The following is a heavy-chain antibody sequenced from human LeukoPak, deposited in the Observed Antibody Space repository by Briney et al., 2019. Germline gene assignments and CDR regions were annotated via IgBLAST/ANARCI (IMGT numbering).Heavy chain of an antibody. CDR2: ISDGGSTT. V-gene: IGHV3-74*01. Sequence: GGSLRLSCAASGFTFSSYWMHWVRQAPGKGLVWVSRISDGGSTTTYADSVKGRFTISRDNAKNALYLQMNGLRAEDTAVYYCSRSAYYDGSGNYYDYWGQGTLVTVSS. CDR1: GFTFSSYW. J-gene: IGHJ4*02. CDR3: SRSAYYDGSGNYYDY. D-gene: IGHD3-22*01.